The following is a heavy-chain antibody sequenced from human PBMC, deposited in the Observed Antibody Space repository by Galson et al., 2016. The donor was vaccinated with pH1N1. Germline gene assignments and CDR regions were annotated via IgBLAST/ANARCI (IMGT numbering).Heavy chain of an antibody. V-gene: IGHV3-23*01. CDR2: VGESGHNT. CDR1: GFTFSNDA. Sequence: SLRLSCAASGFTFSNDAMSWVRQAPGKRLEWVSTVGESGHNTHYPDSVRGRFTISRDNSRNTLYLQMNSLRAEDTAVYFCTKDTDKMVGSSSNWGQGALVTVSS. J-gene: IGHJ4*02. D-gene: IGHD1-26*01. CDR3: TKDTDKMVGSSSN.